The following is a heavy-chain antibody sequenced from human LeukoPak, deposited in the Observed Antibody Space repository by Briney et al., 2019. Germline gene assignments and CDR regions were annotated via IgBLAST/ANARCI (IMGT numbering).Heavy chain of an antibody. J-gene: IGHJ4*02. D-gene: IGHD3-16*02. CDR1: GFTFSSDE. CDR3: ARASGGELSRHFDF. V-gene: IGHV3-48*03. Sequence: PGGSLILSCAASGFTFSSDEMNWVRQAPGKGLEWVSYISSSGTTIYYADSVKGRFTVSRDNAKNSLYLQMNSLRAEDTAVYYCARASGGELSRHFDFWGQGTLVTVSS. CDR2: ISSSGTTI.